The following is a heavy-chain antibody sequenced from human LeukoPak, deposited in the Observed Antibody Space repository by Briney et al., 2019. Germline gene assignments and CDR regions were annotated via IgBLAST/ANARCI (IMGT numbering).Heavy chain of an antibody. CDR1: GDSIRSSTYY. D-gene: IGHD5-18*01. Sequence: SETLSLTCTVSGDSIRSSTYYWGWIRQPPGKGLEWIGNIYYTGSTNYNPSLKSRVTISVDTSKNQFSLKLSSVSAADTAVYYCARRSAYSYGQFDYWGQGTLVTVSS. V-gene: IGHV4-39*07. CDR2: IYYTGST. CDR3: ARRSAYSYGQFDY. J-gene: IGHJ4*02.